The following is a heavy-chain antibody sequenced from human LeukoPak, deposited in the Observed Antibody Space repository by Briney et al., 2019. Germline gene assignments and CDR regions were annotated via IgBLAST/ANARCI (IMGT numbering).Heavy chain of an antibody. CDR2: IWYDGSKK. Sequence: QPGGSQRLSCAASGFTFSRHGMHWVRQAPGKGLEWVAYIWYDGSKKYYADSVKGRFTISRDNSKNTLYLQINSLRAEDTAVYYCAKDVGGAEDVWGKGTTVTVSS. V-gene: IGHV3-30*02. J-gene: IGHJ6*04. D-gene: IGHD3-10*01. CDR3: AKDVGGAEDV. CDR1: GFTFSRHG.